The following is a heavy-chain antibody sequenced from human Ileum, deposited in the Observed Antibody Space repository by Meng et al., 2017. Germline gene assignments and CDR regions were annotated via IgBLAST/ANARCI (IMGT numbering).Heavy chain of an antibody. V-gene: IGHV3-7*01. J-gene: IGHJ4*02. D-gene: IGHD2-21*02. Sequence: GVLKISCAGSGFTFSGFWMSWVRQAPGKGLEWVANINQGGSDKYYMDSVKGRFTISRDNAESSLSLQMNSLRAEDTAVYYCARIFCTATDCYYDYWGQGTLVTVSS. CDR1: GFTFSGFW. CDR2: INQGGSDK. CDR3: ARIFCTATDCYYDY.